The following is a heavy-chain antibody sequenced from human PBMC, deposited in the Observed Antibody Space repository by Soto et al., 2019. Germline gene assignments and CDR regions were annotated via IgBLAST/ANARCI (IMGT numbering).Heavy chain of an antibody. CDR3: GGDSSGYFYPDVFDI. Sequence: GGSLILSCAASGFTFSDYYMSWIRQAPGKGLEWVSYISSSGSTIYYADSVKGRFTISRDNAKNSLYLQMNSLRDEDTAVYYCGGDSSGYFYPDVFDIWGQGTMVTVSS. J-gene: IGHJ3*02. V-gene: IGHV3-11*04. CDR1: GFTFSDYY. CDR2: ISSSGSTI. D-gene: IGHD3-22*01.